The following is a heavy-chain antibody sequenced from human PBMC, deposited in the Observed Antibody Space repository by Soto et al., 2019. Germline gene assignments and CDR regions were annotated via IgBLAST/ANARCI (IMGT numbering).Heavy chain of an antibody. D-gene: IGHD2-21*01. Sequence: QVQLVESGGGVAQPGRSLRLSCAASGFTFSSYGMHWVRQAPGKGLEWVAVIWYDGRNKYYADSVKGRFTISRDHSKNTHYLQMNSHSAEDTAVYYWAKVISPSPTQLWSDYWGQGTLVTVSS. CDR3: AKVISPSPTQLWSDY. J-gene: IGHJ4*02. CDR1: GFTFSSYG. V-gene: IGHV3-33*06. CDR2: IWYDGRNK.